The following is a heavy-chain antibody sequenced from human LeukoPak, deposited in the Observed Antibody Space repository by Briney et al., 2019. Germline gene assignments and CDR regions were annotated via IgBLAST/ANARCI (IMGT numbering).Heavy chain of an antibody. CDR1: GFTFSSYW. V-gene: IGHV3-7*05. D-gene: IGHD3-10*01. J-gene: IGHJ4*02. CDR3: ARSMTGSGSYYPYFDY. CDR2: IKEDGSDN. Sequence: PGGSLRLSCAASGFTFSSYWMSWVRQAPGKGLEWVANIKEDGSDNYYVDSVKGRFTIFRDNAKNSLYLQMDSLRAEDTAVYYCARSMTGSGSYYPYFDYWGQGTLVTVSS.